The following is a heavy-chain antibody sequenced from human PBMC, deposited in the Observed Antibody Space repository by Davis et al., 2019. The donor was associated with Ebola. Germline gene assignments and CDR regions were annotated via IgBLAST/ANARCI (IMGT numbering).Heavy chain of an antibody. CDR2: MSHDGTNK. CDR1: GFTFSSYS. Sequence: GGSLRLSCAASGFTFSSYSMNWVRQAPGKGLEWVAIMSHDGTNKNYADSVKGRFTISRDNSKNTLYLQMNSLRTEDTAVYYCARGWFYDWGQGTLVTVSS. V-gene: IGHV3-30*03. CDR3: ARGWFYD. J-gene: IGHJ5*02.